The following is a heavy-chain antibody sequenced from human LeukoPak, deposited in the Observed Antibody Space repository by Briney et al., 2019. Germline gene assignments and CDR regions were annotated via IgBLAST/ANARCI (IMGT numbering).Heavy chain of an antibody. V-gene: IGHV3-74*01. Sequence: GGSLRLSCGASGFTFSYHWMHCVRQVPGKGLLWVSRIDGGGSSTSYADSVKGRFSISRDNAKSTLYLQMSSLRAEDTAVYYCARGPGSSGGAYVGDYWGPGTLVTVSS. D-gene: IGHD3-22*01. J-gene: IGHJ4*01. CDR3: ARGPGSSGGAYVGDY. CDR2: IDGGGSST. CDR1: GFTFSYHW.